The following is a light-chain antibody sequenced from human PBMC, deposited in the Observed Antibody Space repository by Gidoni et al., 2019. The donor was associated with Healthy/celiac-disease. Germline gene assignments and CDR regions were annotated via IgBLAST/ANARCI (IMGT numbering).Light chain of an antibody. CDR2: DAS. CDR1: QSVSSY. Sequence: ELVLTQSPPTLSLSPGERATLSCRASQSVSSYLAWYQQKPGQAPRLLIYDASNRATGIPARFSGSGSGTDFTLTISSLEPEDFAVYYCQQRSNWPTFGPGTKVDIK. CDR3: QQRSNWPT. J-gene: IGKJ3*01. V-gene: IGKV3-11*01.